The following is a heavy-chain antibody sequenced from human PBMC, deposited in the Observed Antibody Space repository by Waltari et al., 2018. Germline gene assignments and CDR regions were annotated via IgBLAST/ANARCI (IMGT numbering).Heavy chain of an antibody. V-gene: IGHV3-23*03. J-gene: IGHJ3*02. D-gene: IGHD3-10*01. CDR2: IYSGGST. CDR1: GFTFSSYA. Sequence: EVQLLESGGGLVQPGGSLRLSCAASGFTFSSYAMSWVRQAPGKGLEWVSVIYSGGSTYYADSVKGRFTISRDNSKNTLYLQMNSLRAEDTAVYYCAKDGEAAYAFDIWGQGTMVTVSS. CDR3: AKDGEAAYAFDI.